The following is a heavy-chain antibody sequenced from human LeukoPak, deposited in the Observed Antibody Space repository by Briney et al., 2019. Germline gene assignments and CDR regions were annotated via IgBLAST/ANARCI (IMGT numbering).Heavy chain of an antibody. CDR2: IIPILGIA. D-gene: IGHD5-24*01. J-gene: IGHJ4*02. Sequence: SVKVSCKASGGTFSSDAISWVRQAPGQGLEWMGRIIPILGIANYAQKFQGRVTITADKSTSTAYMELSSLRSEDTAVYYCARVATLYYFDYWGQGTLVTVSS. CDR3: ARVATLYYFDY. V-gene: IGHV1-69*04. CDR1: GGTFSSDA.